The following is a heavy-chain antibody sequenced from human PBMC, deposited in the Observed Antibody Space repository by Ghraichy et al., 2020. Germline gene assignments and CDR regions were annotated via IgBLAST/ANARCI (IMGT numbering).Heavy chain of an antibody. D-gene: IGHD6-19*01. CDR3: ARDQWLVAWFDP. CDR1: GDSVSSNSAA. J-gene: IGHJ5*02. CDR2: TYYRSKWHN. V-gene: IGHV6-1*01. Sequence: SQTLSLTRAISGDSVSSNSAAWNWIRQSPSRGLEWLRRTYYRSKWHNDYAVSVKSRITINPDTSKNQFSLQLNSVTPEDTAVYYCARDQWLVAWFDPWGQGTLVTVSS.